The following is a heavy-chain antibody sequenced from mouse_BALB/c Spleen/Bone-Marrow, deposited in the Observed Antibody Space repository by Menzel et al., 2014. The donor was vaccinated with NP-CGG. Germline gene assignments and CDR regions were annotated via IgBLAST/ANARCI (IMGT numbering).Heavy chain of an antibody. V-gene: IGHV5-4*02. CDR2: ISDGGSYT. CDR1: GFTLSDYY. Sequence: DVMLVESGGGLVKPGGSLKLSCAASGFTLSDYYMYWVRQTPEKRLEWVATISDGGSYTYYPDSVKGRFTISRDNAKNNLYLQMSSLKSEDTAMYYCARDGNYYAMDYWGQGTSVTVSS. J-gene: IGHJ4*01. CDR3: ARDGNYYAMDY. D-gene: IGHD2-1*01.